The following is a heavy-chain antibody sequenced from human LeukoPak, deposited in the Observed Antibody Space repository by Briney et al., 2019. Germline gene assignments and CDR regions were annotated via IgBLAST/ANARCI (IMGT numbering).Heavy chain of an antibody. J-gene: IGHJ4*02. V-gene: IGHV3-73*01. CDR3: TRRKSIAVAGTAPQIEIDY. D-gene: IGHD6-19*01. CDR1: GFTFSGSA. CDR2: IRSKANSYST. Sequence: GGSLRLSCAASGFTFSGSAMHWVRQASGKGLEWVGRIRSKANSYSTAYAASVKGRFTISRDDSKNTAYLQMNSLKTEDTAVYYCTRRKSIAVAGTAPQIEIDYWGQGTLVTVSS.